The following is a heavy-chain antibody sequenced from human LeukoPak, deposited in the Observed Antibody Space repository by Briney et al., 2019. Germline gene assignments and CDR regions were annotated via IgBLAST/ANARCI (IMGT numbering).Heavy chain of an antibody. CDR1: GYTFTSYG. V-gene: IGHV1-18*01. CDR3: ARVRPLKLGSDY. J-gene: IGHJ4*02. D-gene: IGHD7-27*01. Sequence: ASVKVSCKASGYTFTSYGISWVRQAPGQGLGWMGWISAYNGNTNYAQKLQGRVTMTTGTSTSTAYMELRSLRSDDTAVYYCARVRPLKLGSDYWGQGTLVTVSS. CDR2: ISAYNGNT.